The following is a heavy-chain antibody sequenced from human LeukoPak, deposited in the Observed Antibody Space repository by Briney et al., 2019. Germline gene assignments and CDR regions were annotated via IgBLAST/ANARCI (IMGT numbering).Heavy chain of an antibody. V-gene: IGHV4-59*08. D-gene: IGHD6-13*01. CDR1: GGSMNNYY. CDR2: TYYTGNT. Sequence: SETLSLTCTVSGGSMNNYYWTWIREPPGKGLEWIGYTYYTGNTNYNPSLRGRVTMSADTSKNQFSLKLNSMTAADTAVYYCARRARATAGGDYFDYWGQGTLVTVSS. CDR3: ARRARATAGGDYFDY. J-gene: IGHJ4*02.